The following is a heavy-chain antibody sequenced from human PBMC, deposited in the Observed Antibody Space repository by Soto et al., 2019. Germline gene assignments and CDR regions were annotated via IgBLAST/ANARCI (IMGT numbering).Heavy chain of an antibody. CDR1: GFTFSGSA. Sequence: GGSLRLSCAASGFTFSGSAMRWFRQASGKGLEWVVRIRSKANSYATAYAASVKGRFTISRDDSKNTAYLQMNSLKTEDTAVYYCTRPLYGMDVWGQGTTVTVSS. CDR3: TRPLYGMDV. V-gene: IGHV3-73*01. J-gene: IGHJ6*02. CDR2: IRSKANSYAT.